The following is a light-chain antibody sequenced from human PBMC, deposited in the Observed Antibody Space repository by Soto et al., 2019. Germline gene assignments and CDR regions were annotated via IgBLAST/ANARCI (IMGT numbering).Light chain of an antibody. CDR1: RDINNF. CDR2: DVS. CDR3: QQTFSTSIT. V-gene: IGKV1-39*01. J-gene: IGKJ5*01. Sequence: DIRMTQSPSSLSASVGDSVTITCRASRDINNFLNWYQQKSGEAPHLLVYDVSTLHTGVPSLFSGCGSETDFTPTIRGLQPEDSATYYCQQTFSTSITVGLGTRREIK.